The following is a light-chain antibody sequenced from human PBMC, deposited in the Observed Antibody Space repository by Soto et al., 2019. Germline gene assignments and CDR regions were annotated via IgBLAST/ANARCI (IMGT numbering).Light chain of an antibody. Sequence: EIVMTQSPATLSVSPGERATLSCRASQSIRGNLAWYQQKPGRAPRLVIYAASIRATGIPARFRGGGSGTEFTLTITSLQSEDFALYFCQQYSDWPPEPTFGGGTKVEMK. J-gene: IGKJ4*01. CDR2: AAS. V-gene: IGKV3D-15*01. CDR3: QQYSDWPPEPT. CDR1: QSIRGN.